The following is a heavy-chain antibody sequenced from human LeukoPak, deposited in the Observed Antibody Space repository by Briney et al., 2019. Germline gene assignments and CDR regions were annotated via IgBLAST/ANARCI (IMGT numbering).Heavy chain of an antibody. CDR1: GYTFINYN. CDR2: VNPRSGNA. Sequence: GASVKVSCKASGYTFINYNINWVRQATGQGLEWMGWVNPRSGNAGYLQKFQGRLTITRDTSIDTAYMDLSSLSSEDTAVYYCARSVPLGYCTYGVCYPPYYFDYWGQGTLVTASS. D-gene: IGHD2-8*01. J-gene: IGHJ4*02. CDR3: ARSVPLGYCTYGVCYPPYYFDY. V-gene: IGHV1-8*03.